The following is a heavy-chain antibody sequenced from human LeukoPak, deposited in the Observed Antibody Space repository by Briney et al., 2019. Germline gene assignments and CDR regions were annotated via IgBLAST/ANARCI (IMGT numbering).Heavy chain of an antibody. V-gene: IGHV1-18*01. Sequence: ASVKVSCKASGGTFSSYTSSWVRQAPGQGLEWMGWISAYNGNTNYAQKLQGRVTMTTDTSTSTAYMELRSLRSDDTAVYYCATPHTMIVAWGQGTLVTVSS. D-gene: IGHD3-22*01. CDR1: GGTFSSYT. CDR3: ATPHTMIVA. J-gene: IGHJ4*02. CDR2: ISAYNGNT.